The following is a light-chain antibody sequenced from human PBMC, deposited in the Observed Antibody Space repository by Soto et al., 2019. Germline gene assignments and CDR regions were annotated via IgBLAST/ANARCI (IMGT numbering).Light chain of an antibody. CDR3: QQYGSSPRYT. J-gene: IGKJ2*01. V-gene: IGKV3-20*01. Sequence: EIVLTQSPGTLSLSPGGRATLSCRASQSVSSSYLAWYQQKPGQAPRLLIYGASSRATGIPDRFSGSGSGTDFTLTISRLEPEDFVVYYCQQYGSSPRYTFGQGTKLEIK. CDR1: QSVSSSY. CDR2: GAS.